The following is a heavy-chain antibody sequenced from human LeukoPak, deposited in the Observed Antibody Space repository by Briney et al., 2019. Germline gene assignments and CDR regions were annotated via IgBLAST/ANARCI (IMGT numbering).Heavy chain of an antibody. J-gene: IGHJ4*02. Sequence: GGSLRLSCAASGFTFSSYEMNWVRQAPGKGLEWGSYISSSSSTIYYADSVKGRFTISRDNAKNSLYLKMNSLRAEDTAVYYCAREKGGRYDFWSGYRSQLDYWGQGTLVTVSS. CDR3: AREKGGRYDFWSGYRSQLDY. CDR2: ISSSSSTI. V-gene: IGHV3-48*03. D-gene: IGHD3-3*01. CDR1: GFTFSSYE.